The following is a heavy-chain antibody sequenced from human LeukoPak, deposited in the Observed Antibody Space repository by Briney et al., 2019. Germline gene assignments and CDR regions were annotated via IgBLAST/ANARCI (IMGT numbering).Heavy chain of an antibody. D-gene: IGHD2-2*01. V-gene: IGHV1-69*05. J-gene: IGHJ2*01. CDR3: ARESPDCSSTSCYRSYWYFDL. Sequence: GASVKVSCKASGGTFSSYAISWVRQAPGQGLEWMGGIIPILGTANYAQKFQGRVTITTDESTSTAYMELSSLRSEDTAVYYCARESPDCSSTSCYRSYWYFDLWGRGTLVTVSS. CDR1: GGTFSSYA. CDR2: IIPILGTA.